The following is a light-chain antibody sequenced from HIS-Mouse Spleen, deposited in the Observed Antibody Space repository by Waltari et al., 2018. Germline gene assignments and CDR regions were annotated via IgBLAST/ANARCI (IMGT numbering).Light chain of an antibody. V-gene: IGLV1-44*01. CDR3: AAWDDSLNGWV. J-gene: IGLJ3*02. CDR1: SSNIGSNT. CDR2: SNK. Sequence: QSVLTQPPSASGTPGQRVTISCSGSSSNIGSNTVNWYQQLPGTAPKLLLYSNKQRPSGVPARFSGSKSGTSASLAISGLQSEDEADYYCAAWDDSLNGWVFGGGTKLTVL.